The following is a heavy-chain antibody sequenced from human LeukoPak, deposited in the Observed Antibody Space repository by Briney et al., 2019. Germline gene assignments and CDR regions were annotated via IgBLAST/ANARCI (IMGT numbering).Heavy chain of an antibody. D-gene: IGHD2-2*01. Sequence: AGSLTLSCAASGFTFSSYRMNWVRQPPGKGLEWVASISSSSSYIYYADSVKGRFTISRDNAKDSLYLQMNSLRAEDTAVYYCARDSGYCSSTSCYAHAFDIWGQGTMVTVSS. CDR2: ISSSSSYI. V-gene: IGHV3-21*01. J-gene: IGHJ3*02. CDR3: ARDSGYCSSTSCYAHAFDI. CDR1: GFTFSSYR.